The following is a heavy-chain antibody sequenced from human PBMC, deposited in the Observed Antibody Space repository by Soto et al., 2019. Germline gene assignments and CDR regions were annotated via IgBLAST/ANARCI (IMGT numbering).Heavy chain of an antibody. CDR3: ARDGGPRGDYYYAMDV. J-gene: IGHJ6*02. V-gene: IGHV4-31*03. D-gene: IGHD3-10*01. Sequence: QVQLQESGPGLVKPSQTLSLTCTVSGGSISRSSAYYWSWIRQHPEKGLEWFGYIYSGGTTNYNPSLRRRVTLSLDTANNQFSLNLSSVTAADTALYYCARDGGPRGDYYYAMDVWGQGTTVTVSS. CDR1: GGSISRSSAYY. CDR2: IYSGGTT.